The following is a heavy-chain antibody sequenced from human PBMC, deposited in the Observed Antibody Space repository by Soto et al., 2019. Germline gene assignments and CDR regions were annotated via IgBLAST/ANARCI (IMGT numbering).Heavy chain of an antibody. CDR3: AREGDCALGVCYGNWVGP. CDR2: VDNSGST. CDR1: GGSISSARHS. Sequence: QLQLQESGSGLLRPSQTLSLTCTGSGGSISSARHSWSWIRLAPGKGLEWIGYVDNSGSTSYSPSLKSRVTFSVEGSENEFSLTLTSLTAADTAGYYCAREGDCALGVCYGNWVGPWGQGTLVTVSS. J-gene: IGHJ5*02. D-gene: IGHD2-21*01. V-gene: IGHV4-30-2*01.